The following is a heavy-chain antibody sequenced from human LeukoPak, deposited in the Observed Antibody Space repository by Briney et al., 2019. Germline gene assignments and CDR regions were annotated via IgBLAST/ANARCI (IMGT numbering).Heavy chain of an antibody. CDR3: ARDPVDGYSHYDF. J-gene: IGHJ4*02. CDR1: GYTLTDHH. V-gene: IGHV1-2*02. D-gene: IGHD5-24*01. Sequence: ASVAVSCKASGYTLTDHHLIWVRQAPGQGLEWVGWIRPNSGGIHYAQEFQGRVTLTRDTSISTAYMEVTRLISDDTAIYYCARDPVDGYSHYDFWGQGTLVTVSS. CDR2: IRPNSGGI.